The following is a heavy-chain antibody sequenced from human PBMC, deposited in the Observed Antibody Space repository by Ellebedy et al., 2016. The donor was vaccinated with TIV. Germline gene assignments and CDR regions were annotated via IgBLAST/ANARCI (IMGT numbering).Heavy chain of an antibody. D-gene: IGHD4-17*01. CDR1: RFSFRSYW. CDR3: ATDGSYGDYLSPAHASVM. Sequence: GGSLRLSCAASRFSFRSYWMSWVRQAPGKGLEWVANMRQDGGDKYYVDSVKGRFTISRDNAKSSLYLQMNSLRAEDTAVYYCATDGSYGDYLSPAHASVMWGQGTLVSVSS. V-gene: IGHV3-7*01. CDR2: MRQDGGDK. J-gene: IGHJ3*02.